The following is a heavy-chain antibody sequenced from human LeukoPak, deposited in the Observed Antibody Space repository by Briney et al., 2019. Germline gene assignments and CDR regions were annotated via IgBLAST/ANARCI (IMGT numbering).Heavy chain of an antibody. V-gene: IGHV3-30*18. D-gene: IGHD2-2*01. J-gene: IGHJ6*02. Sequence: HSGGSLRLSCAASGFTFSSYGMQWVRQAPGKGLEWVAVISYDGSNKYYADSVKGRFTISRDNSKNTLYLQMNSLRAEDTAVYYCAKVEVVPGGMDVWGQGTTVTVSS. CDR3: AKVEVVPGGMDV. CDR1: GFTFSSYG. CDR2: ISYDGSNK.